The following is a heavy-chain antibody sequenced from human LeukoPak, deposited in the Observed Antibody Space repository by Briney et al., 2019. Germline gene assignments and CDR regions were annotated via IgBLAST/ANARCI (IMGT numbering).Heavy chain of an antibody. V-gene: IGHV4-4*02. CDR2: IYHSGTS. CDR1: GVSISSGNW. Sequence: SETLSLTCAVSGVSISSGNWWSWVRQTPGKGLEWIGEIYHSGTSTYNPSLESRVTISVDKSKNLYSLRLTSVSAADTAVYYCARDLAVSGTYGMDVWGQGTTVIVS. J-gene: IGHJ6*02. CDR3: ARDLAVSGTYGMDV. D-gene: IGHD4-11*01.